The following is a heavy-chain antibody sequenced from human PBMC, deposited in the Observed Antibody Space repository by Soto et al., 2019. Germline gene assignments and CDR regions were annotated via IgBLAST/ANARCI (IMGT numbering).Heavy chain of an antibody. V-gene: IGHV3-23*01. D-gene: IGHD6-19*01. CDR2: LSGSGDNS. J-gene: IGHJ3*02. CDR3: PKAGQCSVGSCSVAFDI. CDR1: GSPFIDYA. Sequence: EVQLLESGGVLVQPGGSLRLSCVDYGSPFIDYAMSWVRQAQGKGLEWVSSLSGSGDNSYYADSVKVRFTISRDNSKNTQYLQMNSVRDDEKAVYDCPKAGQCSVGSCSVAFDIWGQGTMVTVSS.